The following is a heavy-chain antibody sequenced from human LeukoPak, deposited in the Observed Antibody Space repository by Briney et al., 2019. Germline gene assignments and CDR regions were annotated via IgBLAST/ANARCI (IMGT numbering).Heavy chain of an antibody. J-gene: IGHJ5*02. V-gene: IGHV3-33*01. CDR3: ARDPGQQLVRGWFDP. CDR2: VWYDGGNR. Sequence: GGSLRLSCEAAGFTFSTNGMHWVRQAPGKGLEWVAHVWYDGGNRYYADSVKGRFTISRDNSKNTLYLQMNSLRAEDTAVYYCARDPGQQLVRGWFDPWGQGTLVTVSS. D-gene: IGHD6-13*01. CDR1: GFTFSTNG.